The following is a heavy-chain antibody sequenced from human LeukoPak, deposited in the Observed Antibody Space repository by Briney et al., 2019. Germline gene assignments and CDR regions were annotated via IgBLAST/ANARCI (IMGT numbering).Heavy chain of an antibody. CDR3: ARGEYNYGRDWFDP. Sequence: GASVEVSCKASGYTFTNYYMHWVRQAPGQGLEWMGIINPSGGSTTYAQKFQGRVTMTRDTSTSTVYMELSNLGSADTAVYYCARGEYNYGRDWFDPWGQGTLVTVSS. D-gene: IGHD5-18*01. CDR2: INPSGGST. J-gene: IGHJ5*02. V-gene: IGHV1-46*01. CDR1: GYTFTNYY.